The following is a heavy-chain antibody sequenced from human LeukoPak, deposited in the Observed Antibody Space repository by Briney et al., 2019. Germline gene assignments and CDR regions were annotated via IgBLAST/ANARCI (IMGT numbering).Heavy chain of an antibody. CDR2: ISDSSGST. V-gene: IGHV3-23*01. D-gene: IGHD6-19*01. Sequence: GGSLRLSWPASGFTFSSYSMSWARQAPGKGMEWVSAISDSSGSTHYAHSVKGPFTISKDNSKNTLYLQMNSLRAEDTAVYYCAKDSAVAPYYFDYWGQGTLVTVSS. CDR3: AKDSAVAPYYFDY. J-gene: IGHJ4*02. CDR1: GFTFSSYS.